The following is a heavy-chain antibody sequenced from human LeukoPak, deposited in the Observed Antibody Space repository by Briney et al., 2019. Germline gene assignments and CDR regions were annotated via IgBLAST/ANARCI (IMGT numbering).Heavy chain of an antibody. J-gene: IGHJ4*02. CDR2: ISGSGGST. Sequence: GGSLRLSCAASGFTFSSYAMSWVRQAPGKGLEWVSAISGSGGSTYYADSVKGRFTISRDNSKNTLYLQMNSLRAEDTAVYYCAKDGLRFLEWLLYFDYWGQGTLVTVSS. V-gene: IGHV3-23*01. D-gene: IGHD3-3*01. CDR3: AKDGLRFLEWLLYFDY. CDR1: GFTFSSYA.